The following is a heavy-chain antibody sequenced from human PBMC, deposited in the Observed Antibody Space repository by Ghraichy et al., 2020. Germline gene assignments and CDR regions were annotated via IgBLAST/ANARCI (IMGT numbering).Heavy chain of an antibody. CDR3: TRDLTGIVVVAAHGFDV. J-gene: IGHJ3*01. V-gene: IGHV3-49*03. D-gene: IGHD2-15*01. Sequence: GESLNISCTASGFNFDDYSMSWFRQAPGQGLEWVGCIRSKAYGGTAEYAASVTGRLIISRDDSTSVAYLQMNSLKTEDTAVYYCTRDLTGIVVVAAHGFDVWGQRTMVTVSS. CDR2: IRSKAYGGTA. CDR1: GFNFDDYS.